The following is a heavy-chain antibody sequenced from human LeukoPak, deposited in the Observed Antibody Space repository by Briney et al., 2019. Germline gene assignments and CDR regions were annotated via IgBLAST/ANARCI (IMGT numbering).Heavy chain of an antibody. D-gene: IGHD4-17*01. J-gene: IGHJ4*02. V-gene: IGHV1-8*01. CDR2: MNPNSGNT. CDR1: GYTFTSYD. Sequence: ASVKVSCKASGYTFTSYDINWVRQATGQGLEWMGWMNPNSGNTGYAQKFQGRVTMTRNTSISTAYMELSSLRSEDTAVYYCARARYGDYHFDYWGQGTLVTVSS. CDR3: ARARYGDYHFDY.